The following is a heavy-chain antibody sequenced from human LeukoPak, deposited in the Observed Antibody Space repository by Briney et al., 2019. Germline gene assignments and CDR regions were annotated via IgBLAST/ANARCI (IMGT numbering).Heavy chain of an antibody. D-gene: IGHD7-27*01. CDR3: ARVVNWGLPRGDAFDI. Sequence: ASVKVSCKASGYTFTGYYMHWVRQAPGQGLEWMGWINPNSGGTNYAQKFQGRVTMTRDTSISTAYMELSRLRSDDTAVYYCARVVNWGLPRGDAFDIWGQGTMVTVSS. CDR2: INPNSGGT. V-gene: IGHV1-2*02. J-gene: IGHJ3*02. CDR1: GYTFTGYY.